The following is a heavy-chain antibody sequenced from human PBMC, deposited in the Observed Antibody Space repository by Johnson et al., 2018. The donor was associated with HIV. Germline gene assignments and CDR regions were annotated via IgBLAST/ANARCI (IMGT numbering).Heavy chain of an antibody. Sequence: MQLVESGGGLVQPGGSLRLSCAASGFTFSSYAMHWVRQAPGKWLEWVSYISSSGSTIYYADSVKGRFTISRDNAKNSLYLQMNSLRAEDTAVYYCAREYSSGYPDAFDIWGQGTMVTVSS. CDR2: ISSSGSTI. D-gene: IGHD3-22*01. J-gene: IGHJ3*02. CDR1: GFTFSSYA. CDR3: AREYSSGYPDAFDI. V-gene: IGHV3-48*04.